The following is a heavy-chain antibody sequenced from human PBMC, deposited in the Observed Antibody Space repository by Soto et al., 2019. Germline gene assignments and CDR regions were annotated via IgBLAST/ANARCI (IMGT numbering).Heavy chain of an antibody. CDR3: ALHLSAVERYDSVKYYRMDV. CDR2: IIPIFATP. CDR1: GGTFSSNP. D-gene: IGHD6-19*01. Sequence: QAQLMQSGAEVRKPGSSVTVSCKASGGTFSSNPISWVRQAPGQGLEWMGGIIPIFATPHYARRFLDRVTLTADSSTNTACMALTGLTTEDTAIYYCALHLSAVERYDSVKYYRMDVSRQCTAVAV. V-gene: IGHV1-69*06. J-gene: IGHJ6*02.